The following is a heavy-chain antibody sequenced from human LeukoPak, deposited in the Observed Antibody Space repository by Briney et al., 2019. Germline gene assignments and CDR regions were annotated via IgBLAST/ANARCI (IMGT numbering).Heavy chain of an antibody. D-gene: IGHD6-19*01. Sequence: PGESLKISCKGSGYSFTNYWIGWVRQMPGKGLEWMGTIYPADSNTRYSPSFQGQVTISADKSISTAYLRWSSLTASGTAMYYCASSYSSGWFFDYWGQGTLVTVSS. CDR2: IYPADSNT. CDR1: GYSFTNYW. V-gene: IGHV5-51*01. J-gene: IGHJ4*02. CDR3: ASSYSSGWFFDY.